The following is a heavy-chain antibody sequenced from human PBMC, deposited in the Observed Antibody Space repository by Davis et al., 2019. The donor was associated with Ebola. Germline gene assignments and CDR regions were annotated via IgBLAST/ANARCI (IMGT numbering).Heavy chain of an antibody. Sequence: SETLSLTCAVYGGSFSGYYWSWIWQPPGKGLEWIGYIYYSGSTNYNPSLKSRVTISVDTSKNQFSLKLSSVTAADTAVYYCARVVGATGGDAFDIWGQGTMVTVSS. CDR1: GGSFSGYY. D-gene: IGHD1-26*01. CDR2: IYYSGST. CDR3: ARVVGATGGDAFDI. J-gene: IGHJ3*02. V-gene: IGHV4-59*01.